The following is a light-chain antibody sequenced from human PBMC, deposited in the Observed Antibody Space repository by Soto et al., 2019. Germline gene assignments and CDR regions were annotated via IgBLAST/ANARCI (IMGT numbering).Light chain of an antibody. CDR2: DVS. CDR3: SSYTSRSTLYV. CDR1: SSDVGGYNY. Sequence: QSALTQPASVSGSPGQSITISCTGTSSDVGGYNYVSWYQQRPGKAPKLMIYDVSNRPSGVSNRFSGSKSGNTASLTISGLQAEDEADYYCSSYTSRSTLYVFVTGTTVTVL. V-gene: IGLV2-14*01. J-gene: IGLJ1*01.